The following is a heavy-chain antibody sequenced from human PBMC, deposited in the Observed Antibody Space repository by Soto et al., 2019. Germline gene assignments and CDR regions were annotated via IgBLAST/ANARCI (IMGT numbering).Heavy chain of an antibody. D-gene: IGHD6-6*01. J-gene: IGHJ4*02. V-gene: IGHV3-30*18. Sequence: QVQLVESGGGVVQPGRSLRLSCAASGFTFSRYGMHWVRQAPGKGLEWVAVISYDGSNKYYADSVKGRFTISRDNSKNTLYLQMNSLRAQDTAVYYCAKDPREQLVYYFDYWGQGTLVTVSS. CDR2: ISYDGSNK. CDR1: GFTFSRYG. CDR3: AKDPREQLVYYFDY.